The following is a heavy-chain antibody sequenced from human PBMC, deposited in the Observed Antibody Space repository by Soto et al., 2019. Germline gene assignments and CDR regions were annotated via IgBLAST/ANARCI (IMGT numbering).Heavy chain of an antibody. D-gene: IGHD2-2*01. CDR3: ARRPYCSSISCYGTDWFDP. CDR1: GYSFTNYY. V-gene: IGHV5-51*01. Sequence: GESLKISCKGSGYSFTNYYIGWVRQMPGKGLEWMGIVYPGGSDTRYSPSFQGQVTMSADKSISTAYLQWSSLKASDTAMYYCARRPYCSSISCYGTDWFDPWGQGTLVTVSS. J-gene: IGHJ5*02. CDR2: VYPGGSDT.